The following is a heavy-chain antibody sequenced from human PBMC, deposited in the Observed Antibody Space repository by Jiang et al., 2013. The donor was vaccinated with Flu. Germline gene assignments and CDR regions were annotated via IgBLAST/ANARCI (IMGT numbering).Heavy chain of an antibody. V-gene: IGHV4-39*01. CDR3: ARRQALGHFDL. CDR2: IYYTGRT. J-gene: IGHJ2*01. CDR1: SDDITDGSFY. Sequence: GPGLVKPSETLSLTCIVSSDDITDGSFYWGWIRQPPGKGLELIGNIYYTGRTYYNPSLESRLTIFVDTSKNQFSLKLTSVTAADTALYYCARRQALGHFDLWGRGILVTVSS.